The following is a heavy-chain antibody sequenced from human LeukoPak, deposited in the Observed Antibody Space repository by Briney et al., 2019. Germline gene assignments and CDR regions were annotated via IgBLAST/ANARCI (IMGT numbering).Heavy chain of an antibody. J-gene: IGHJ6*02. CDR2: IYSGGST. CDR1: GFTVSSNY. D-gene: IGHD3-22*01. CDR3: ASSRRDYYDSSGYYYDYYYGMDV. V-gene: IGHV3-66*01. Sequence: GGCMRLSCAASGFTVSSNYMSWDRQAPGKGLEWVSVIYSGGSTYYADSVKGRFTISRDNSKNTLYLQMNSLRAEDTAVYYCASSRRDYYDSSGYYYDYYYGMDVWGQGTPVTVSS.